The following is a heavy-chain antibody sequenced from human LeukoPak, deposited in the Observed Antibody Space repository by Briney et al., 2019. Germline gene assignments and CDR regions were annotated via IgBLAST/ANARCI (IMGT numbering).Heavy chain of an antibody. V-gene: IGHV4-39*01. Sequence: SETLSLTCTVSGDSVSSSSYYWGWIRQPPGKGLEWIGSIYYTESIYYNPSLKSRVTISVDTSKNQLSLKLSSVTAADSAVYYCAASYCSGSYWDYWGQGTLVTVS. CDR1: GDSVSSSSYY. J-gene: IGHJ4*02. D-gene: IGHD3-10*01. CDR2: IYYTESI. CDR3: AASYCSGSYWDY.